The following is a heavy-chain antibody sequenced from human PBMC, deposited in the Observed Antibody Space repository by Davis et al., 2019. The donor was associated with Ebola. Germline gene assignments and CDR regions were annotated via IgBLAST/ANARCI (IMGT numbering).Heavy chain of an antibody. V-gene: IGHV3-30*03. Sequence: PGGSLRLPCAASGFTFSTSGMHWVRQAPGQGLEWVAVISYGGSNKNYADSVKGRFTISRDNSKNTLHLQMNSLRTEDTAVYYCARGTTREYSGYAGYWGQGTLVTVSS. D-gene: IGHD5-12*01. CDR3: ARGTTREYSGYAGY. J-gene: IGHJ4*02. CDR1: GFTFSTSG. CDR2: ISYGGSNK.